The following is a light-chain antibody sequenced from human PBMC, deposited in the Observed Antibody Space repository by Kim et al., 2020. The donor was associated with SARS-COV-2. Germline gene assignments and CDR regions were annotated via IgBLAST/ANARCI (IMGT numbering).Light chain of an antibody. V-gene: IGKV3D-15*01. Sequence: SPVERATLSCRASQSVSTDLAWYQQKSGQAPRLLIYGASTRATGIPARFSGSGSGTEFTLTISGLQSEDLAVYYCQQYKNWPPITFGQGTRLEIK. CDR3: QQYKNWPPIT. CDR2: GAS. CDR1: QSVSTD. J-gene: IGKJ5*01.